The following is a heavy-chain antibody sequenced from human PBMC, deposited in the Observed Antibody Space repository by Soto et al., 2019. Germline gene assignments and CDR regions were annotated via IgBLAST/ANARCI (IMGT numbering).Heavy chain of an antibody. Sequence: PTKGLEWVGRIKSKTDGGTTDYAAPVKGRFTISRDDSKNTLYLQMNSLKTEDTAVYYCTKAGSGWSGDFFAFWGQGTLVTVSS. CDR2: IKSKTDGGTT. J-gene: IGHJ4*02. D-gene: IGHD6-19*01. CDR3: TKAGSGWSGDFFAF. V-gene: IGHV3-15*07.